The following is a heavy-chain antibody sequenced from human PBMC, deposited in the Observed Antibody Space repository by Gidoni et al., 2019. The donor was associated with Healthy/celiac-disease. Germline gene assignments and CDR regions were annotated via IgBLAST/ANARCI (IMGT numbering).Heavy chain of an antibody. CDR3: ARGMIYYDSSGYYRDDAFDI. V-gene: IGHV3-7*03. CDR1: GFTFSSYW. CDR2: IKQDGREK. J-gene: IGHJ3*02. D-gene: IGHD3-22*01. Sequence: EVQLVESVGGLAQPGWSLRLSCAASGFTFSSYWMSWVRQAPGKGLDWVANIKQDGREKYYVDSVKGRFTISREKAKNSLYLQMNSLRAEETAVYYCARGMIYYDSSGYYRDDAFDIWGQGTMVTVSS.